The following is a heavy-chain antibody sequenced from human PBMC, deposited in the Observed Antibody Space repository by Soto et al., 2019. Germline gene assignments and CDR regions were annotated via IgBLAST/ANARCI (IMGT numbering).Heavy chain of an antibody. D-gene: IGHD5-12*01. Sequence: EVQLLESGGGLVQPGGSLRLSCAASGFTFSSYAMSWVRQAPGKGLEWVSAISGSGGSTYYADSVKGRFTISRDNSKNTLDLQMNSLRAEDTAVYYCAKLEKRWLQLRPWYFDLWGRGTLVTVSS. CDR3: AKLEKRWLQLRPWYFDL. CDR1: GFTFSSYA. V-gene: IGHV3-23*01. J-gene: IGHJ2*01. CDR2: ISGSGGST.